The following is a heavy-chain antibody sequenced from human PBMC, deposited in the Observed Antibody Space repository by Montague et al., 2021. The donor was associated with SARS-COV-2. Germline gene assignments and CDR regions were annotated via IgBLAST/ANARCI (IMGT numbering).Heavy chain of an antibody. V-gene: IGHV4-61*08. J-gene: IGHJ4*02. CDR3: AREERGAWYNHYFDY. Sequence: SETLSLTCTVSGGSISSSDYYWGWIRQPPGKGLDWIGYVYYSGSTNYNPSLKSRVTISVDTPKNQFSLKLISVTAADTAVYYCAREERGAWYNHYFDYWGQGALVTVSS. D-gene: IGHD6-19*01. CDR2: VYYSGST. CDR1: GGSISSSDYY.